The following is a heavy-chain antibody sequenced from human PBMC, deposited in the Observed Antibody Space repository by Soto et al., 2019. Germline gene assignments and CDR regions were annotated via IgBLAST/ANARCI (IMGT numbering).Heavy chain of an antibody. V-gene: IGHV3-74*01. D-gene: IGHD4-4*01. CDR1: GFTFSRDW. J-gene: IGHJ4*02. CDR3: ARGLKWGLFDY. Sequence: EVQLVESGGGLVQTVGSLRLSCAASGFTFSRDWMHWVRQAPGKGLVWVSHLNRDGSSTSYADSVNGRFTISRDNARNTLFLQMNSLRAEDTAVYYCARGLKWGLFDYWGQGTLVTVSS. CDR2: LNRDGSST.